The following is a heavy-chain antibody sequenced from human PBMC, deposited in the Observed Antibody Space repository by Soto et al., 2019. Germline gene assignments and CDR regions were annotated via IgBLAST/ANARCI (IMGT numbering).Heavy chain of an antibody. CDR3: ARESNGGYYGSGSYGDAFDI. D-gene: IGHD3-10*01. J-gene: IGHJ3*02. CDR2: IIPILGIA. V-gene: IGHV1-69*04. Sequence: SVKVSCKASGGTFSSYTISWVRQAPGQGLEWMGRIIPILGIANYAQKFQGRVTITADKSTSTAYMELSSLRSEDTAVYYCARESNGGYYGSGSYGDAFDIWGQGTMVTVSS. CDR1: GGTFSSYT.